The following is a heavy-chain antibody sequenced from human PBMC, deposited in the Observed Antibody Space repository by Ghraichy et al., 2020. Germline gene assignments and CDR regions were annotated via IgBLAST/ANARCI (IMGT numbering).Heavy chain of an antibody. Sequence: GSLRLSCAVYGGSFSGYYWSWIRQPPGKGLEWIGEINHSGSTNYNPSLKSRVTISVDTSKNQFSLKLSSVTAADTAVYYCASGLGGDETSNWFDPWGQGTLVTVSS. CDR2: INHSGST. CDR1: GGSFSGYY. CDR3: ASGLGGDETSNWFDP. J-gene: IGHJ5*02. V-gene: IGHV4-34*01. D-gene: IGHD3-16*01.